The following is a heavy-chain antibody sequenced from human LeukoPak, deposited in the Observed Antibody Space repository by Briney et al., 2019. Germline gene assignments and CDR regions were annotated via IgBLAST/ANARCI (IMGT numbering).Heavy chain of an antibody. J-gene: IGHJ4*02. D-gene: IGHD2-21*02. CDR1: GFTFSSYA. Sequence: PGGSLRLSCAASGFTFSSYAMTWVRQAPGRGLEWVSALSGNGGTTYYADSVKGRFTISRDNSKNTLYLQMNSLRAEDTAVYYCARGDSVVTAAYWGQGTLVTVSS. CDR3: ARGDSVVTAAY. V-gene: IGHV3-23*01. CDR2: LSGNGGTT.